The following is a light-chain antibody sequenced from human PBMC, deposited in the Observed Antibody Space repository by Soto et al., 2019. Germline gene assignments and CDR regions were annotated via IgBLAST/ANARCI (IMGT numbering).Light chain of an antibody. J-gene: IGLJ1*01. CDR3: SSYIRSDTRV. V-gene: IGLV2-14*01. CDR1: SRDVGAYNF. CDR2: EVS. Sequence: QSALTQPASVSGSPGQSITISCTGTSRDVGAYNFVSWYQQHPGKAPKLMIYEVSNRPSGVSNRFSGSKSGNTASLTISGLQTEDEADYYCSSYIRSDTRVFGTGNKVTVL.